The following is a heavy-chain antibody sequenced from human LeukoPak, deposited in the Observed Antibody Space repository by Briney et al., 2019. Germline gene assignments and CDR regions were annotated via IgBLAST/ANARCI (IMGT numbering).Heavy chain of an antibody. V-gene: IGHV4-59*01. J-gene: IGHJ4*02. CDR2: IYYSGST. D-gene: IGHD6-19*01. CDR1: GGSISSYY. Sequence: SETLSLTCTVSGGSISSYYWSWIRQPPGKGLERIGYIYYSGSTNYNPSLKSRVTISVDTSKNQSSLKLSSVTAADTAVYYCARFDSSGWYYFDYWGQGTLVTVSS. CDR3: ARFDSSGWYYFDY.